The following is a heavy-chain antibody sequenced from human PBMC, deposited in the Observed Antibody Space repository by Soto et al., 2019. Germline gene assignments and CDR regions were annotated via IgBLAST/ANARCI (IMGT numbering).Heavy chain of an antibody. D-gene: IGHD4-4*01. J-gene: IGHJ4*02. CDR1: GFTVSRNY. V-gene: IGHV3-53*04. Sequence: EVQLEESGGGLVQPGGSLRLSCVVSGFTVSRNYSGGSTYYADSVKGRFTISRHNSKNTLYLQMNSLRAEDTAVYYCARGGNPNYYWGQGTLLTVSS. CDR2: SGGST. CDR3: ARGGNPNYY.